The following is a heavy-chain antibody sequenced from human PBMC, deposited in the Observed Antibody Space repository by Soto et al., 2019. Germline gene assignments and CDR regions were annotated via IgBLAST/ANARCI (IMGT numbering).Heavy chain of an antibody. CDR1: GFTFSDYY. V-gene: IGHV3-11*06. CDR2: ISSTSSYT. CDR3: AGAPLGYCTNGVCSHGMDL. D-gene: IGHD2-8*01. J-gene: IGHJ6*04. Sequence: TLGGSLRLSCAASGFTFSDYYMSWIRQAPGKGLEWVSYISSTSSYTNYADSVKGRFTISRDNAKNSLYLHMSSLRAEDTAVYYCAGAPLGYCTNGVCSHGMDLCGGVTTVTVSS.